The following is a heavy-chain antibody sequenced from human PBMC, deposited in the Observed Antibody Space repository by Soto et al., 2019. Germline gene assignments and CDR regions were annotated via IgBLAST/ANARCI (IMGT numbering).Heavy chain of an antibody. V-gene: IGHV4-34*01. J-gene: IGHJ5*02. CDR3: ARGRVGATWFDP. Sequence: SDTLSLTCAVYCVSFSGYYWSLIRPPPGNGLEWIGEINHSESTNYNPSLKSRVTISVDTSKNQFCLKLSSVTAADTAVYYCARGRVGATWFDPWGQGTLATVS. CDR1: CVSFSGYY. CDR2: INHSEST. D-gene: IGHD1-26*01.